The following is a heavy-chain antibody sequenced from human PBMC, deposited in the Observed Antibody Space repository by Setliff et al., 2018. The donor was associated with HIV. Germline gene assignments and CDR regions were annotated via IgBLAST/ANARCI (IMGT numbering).Heavy chain of an antibody. D-gene: IGHD2-21*01. J-gene: IGHJ1*01. CDR1: GDSVGSGRYS. V-gene: IGHV4-31*03. CDR3: VRHAYCGGDCDYPRYFHR. CDR2: VSYTGST. Sequence: SETRSLTCTVSGDSVGSGRYSWTWIRQHPGKGLEWIGSVSYTGSTSYTPSLRSRVTISSDTSKNQFSLSLASVTAADTAIYYCVRHAYCGGDCDYPRYFHRWGQGALVTVSS.